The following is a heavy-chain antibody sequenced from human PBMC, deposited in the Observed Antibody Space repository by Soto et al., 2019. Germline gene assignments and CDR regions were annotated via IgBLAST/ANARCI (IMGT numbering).Heavy chain of an antibody. CDR3: ARGHYYHPTSYYSGMDV. CDR1: GYTFTSYA. CDR2: INASSGNT. Sequence: ASVKVSCKASGYTFTSYAMHWVRQAPGQRLEWMGWINASSGNTKYSQKFQGRVTITRDTSTSTAYMELSRLRSDDTAVYYCARGHYYHPTSYYSGMDVWGQGTTVPVS. V-gene: IGHV1-3*01. J-gene: IGHJ6*02. D-gene: IGHD3-22*01.